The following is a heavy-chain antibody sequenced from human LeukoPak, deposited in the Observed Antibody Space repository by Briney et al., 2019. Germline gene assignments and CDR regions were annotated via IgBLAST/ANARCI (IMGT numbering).Heavy chain of an antibody. J-gene: IGHJ4*02. V-gene: IGHV3-74*01. CDR1: GFTFSSYW. CDR2: INSDGSST. Sequence: GGSLRLSCAASGFTFSSYWMHWVRQAPGKGLAWVSRINSDGSSTSYADSVKGRFTISRDNAKNALYLQMNSLRAEDTAVYYCAKGEATATGDYWGQGTLVTVSS. CDR3: AKGEATATGDY. D-gene: IGHD4-17*01.